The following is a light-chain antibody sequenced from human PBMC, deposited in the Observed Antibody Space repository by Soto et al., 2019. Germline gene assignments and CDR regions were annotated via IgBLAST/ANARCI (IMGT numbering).Light chain of an antibody. CDR3: GTWDSSLSAYV. J-gene: IGLJ1*01. V-gene: IGLV1-51*02. CDR2: ENN. CDR1: SSNIGNNY. Sequence: QSVLTQPPSVSAAPGQKVTISCSRSSSNIGNNYVSWYQQLPGTAPKLLIYENNKRPSGIPDRFSGSKSGTSATLGITGLQTGDEADYYCGTWDSSLSAYVFGTVTKVTV.